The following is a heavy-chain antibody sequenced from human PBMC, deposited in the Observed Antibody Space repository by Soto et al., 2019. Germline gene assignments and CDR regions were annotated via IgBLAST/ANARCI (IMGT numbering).Heavy chain of an antibody. CDR1: RFTFSGYW. CDR2: IKQDGSEE. D-gene: IGHD3-10*01. V-gene: IGHV3-7*01. CDR3: ARVRGSGCLDY. J-gene: IGHJ4*02. Sequence: ESGGGLVQPGGSLRLSCAASRFTFSGYWMTWVRQAPGKGLEWVANIKQDGSEEYYVDSVRGRFTISRDNAKNLLYLQMNSLRAEDTAVYYCARVRGSGCLDYWGQGTLVTVSS.